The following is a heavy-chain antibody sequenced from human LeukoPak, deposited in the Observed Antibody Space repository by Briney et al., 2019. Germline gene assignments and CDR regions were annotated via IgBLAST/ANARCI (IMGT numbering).Heavy chain of an antibody. CDR2: INHSGST. Sequence: SETPSLTCAVYGGSFSGYYWSWIRQPPGKGLEWIGEINHSGSTNYNPSLKSRVTISVDTSKNQFSLKLSSVTAADTAVYYCARGRTISSAIRYFQHWGQGTLVTVSS. CDR1: GGSFSGYY. J-gene: IGHJ1*01. D-gene: IGHD3-9*01. V-gene: IGHV4-34*01. CDR3: ARGRTISSAIRYFQH.